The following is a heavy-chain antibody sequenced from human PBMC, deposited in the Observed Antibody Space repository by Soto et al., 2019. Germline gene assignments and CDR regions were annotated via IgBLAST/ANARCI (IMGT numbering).Heavy chain of an antibody. V-gene: IGHV4-34*01. CDR1: GGSSRNLF. Sequence: QVQLQQWGAGLLKPSETLSLTCTFSGGSSRNLFWSWIRPPPGKGLEWIAEINHSGRTNYNPSLKSRATISEDTSKNQFSLTLNSVTAADTAVYYCARGIGDYDSSGYYDYFDSWGQGTLVTVSS. CDR2: INHSGRT. CDR3: ARGIGDYDSSGYYDYFDS. D-gene: IGHD3-22*01. J-gene: IGHJ4*02.